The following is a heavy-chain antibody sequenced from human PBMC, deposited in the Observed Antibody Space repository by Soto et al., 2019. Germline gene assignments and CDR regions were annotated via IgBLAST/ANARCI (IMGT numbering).Heavy chain of an antibody. Sequence: GGSLRLSCAASGFTFSSYAMHWVRQAPGKGLEWVAVISYDGSNKYYADSVKGRFTISRDNSKNTLYLQMNSLRAEDTAVYYCARDSSGNSGWYGYYYYYGMDGWGQGTTVTVSS. J-gene: IGHJ6*02. CDR2: ISYDGSNK. CDR1: GFTFSSYA. D-gene: IGHD6-19*01. CDR3: ARDSSGNSGWYGYYYYYGMDG. V-gene: IGHV3-30-3*01.